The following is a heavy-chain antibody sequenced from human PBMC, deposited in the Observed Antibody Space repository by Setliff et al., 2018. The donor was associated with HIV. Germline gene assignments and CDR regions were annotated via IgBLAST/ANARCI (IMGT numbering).Heavy chain of an antibody. CDR1: GGSISSYY. V-gene: IGHV4-4*07. D-gene: IGHD3-10*01. CDR3: ASGGPLGWVRGVSNWFDP. J-gene: IGHJ5*02. CDR2: IYTSGST. Sequence: SETLSLTCTVSGGSISSYYWSWIRQPTGKGLEWIGRIYTSGSTNYNPSLKSRVTMSVDTSKNQFSLKLSSVTAADTAVYYCASGGPLGWVRGVSNWFDPWGQGTLVTVSS.